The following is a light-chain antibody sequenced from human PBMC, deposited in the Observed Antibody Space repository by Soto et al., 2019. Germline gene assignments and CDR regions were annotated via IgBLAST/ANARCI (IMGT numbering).Light chain of an antibody. CDR3: QQYGSSPL. Sequence: EIVLTQSPGTLSLSPGERAALSFMASQSVSSSYLAWYQQKPGQAPRLLIYGASSRATGIPDRFSGSGSGTDFTLTISRLEPEDFAVYYCQQYGSSPLFGQGTRLEI. CDR2: GAS. V-gene: IGKV3-20*01. CDR1: QSVSSSY. J-gene: IGKJ5*01.